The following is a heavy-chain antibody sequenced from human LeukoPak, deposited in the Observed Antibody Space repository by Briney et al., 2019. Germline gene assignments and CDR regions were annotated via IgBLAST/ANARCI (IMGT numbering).Heavy chain of an antibody. CDR3: ARDPLTGDPPDV. Sequence: SETLSLTCTVSGGSISSYYWSWIRQPPGKGLEWIGYIYYSGSTNYNPSLKSRVTISVDTSKNQFSLKLSSVTAADTAVYYCARDPLTGDPPDVWGKGTTVTISS. V-gene: IGHV4-59*01. D-gene: IGHD7-27*01. CDR1: GGSISSYY. CDR2: IYYSGST. J-gene: IGHJ6*04.